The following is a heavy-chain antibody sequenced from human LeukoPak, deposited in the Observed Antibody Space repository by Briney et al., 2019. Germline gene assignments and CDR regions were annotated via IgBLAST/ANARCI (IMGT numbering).Heavy chain of an antibody. Sequence: KPGGSLRLSCAASGFTFSDFYMTWIRQAPGKGLEWVSYITSDGITKYYTDSVKGRFTISRDNAKNSLYLQMNSLRVEDTAVYYCARIPSWFDPWGQGTLVTVSS. CDR2: ITSDGITK. J-gene: IGHJ5*02. CDR1: GFTFSDFY. CDR3: ARIPSWFDP. V-gene: IGHV3-11*01.